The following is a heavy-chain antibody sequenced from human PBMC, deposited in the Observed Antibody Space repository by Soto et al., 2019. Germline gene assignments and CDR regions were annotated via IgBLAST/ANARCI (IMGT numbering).Heavy chain of an antibody. J-gene: IGHJ6*02. Sequence: QVQLQESGPGLVKPSQTLSLTCKVSGGSVSSSNYYWSWIRQHPGKGLEWIGNTHSSGSTNQSPPLKSRMTISLDTSKNQFSLNLTSVTAADTAVYYCARGRWGDYFYNYGMDVWGQGTTVTVSS. CDR2: THSSGST. CDR1: GGSVSSSNYY. D-gene: IGHD3-16*01. V-gene: IGHV4-31*03. CDR3: ARGRWGDYFYNYGMDV.